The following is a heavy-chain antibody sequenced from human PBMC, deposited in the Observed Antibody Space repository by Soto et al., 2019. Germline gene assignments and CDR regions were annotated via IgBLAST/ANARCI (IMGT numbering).Heavy chain of an antibody. D-gene: IGHD6-19*01. Sequence: GGSLRLSCAASGFNFNNYTMHWVRQAPGKGLEWVAVMSSDGSNQYQAYSVRGRFTISRDNSKNRLYLQMNSLRAEDTAVYYCARSPGWPYYFDCWGQGALVTSPQ. CDR3: ARSPGWPYYFDC. J-gene: IGHJ4*02. CDR2: MSSDGSNQ. CDR1: GFNFNNYT. V-gene: IGHV3-30-3*01.